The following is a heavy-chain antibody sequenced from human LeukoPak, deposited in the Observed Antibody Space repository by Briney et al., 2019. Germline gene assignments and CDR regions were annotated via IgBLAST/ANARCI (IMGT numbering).Heavy chain of an antibody. V-gene: IGHV1-2*06. CDR3: AREYSSSSGDY. D-gene: IGHD6-6*01. J-gene: IGHJ4*02. CDR1: GYTFTDYY. Sequence: ASVKVSCKASGYTFTDYYMHWVRQAPGQGLEWMGRINPNSGGTNSAQRFQGRVTMTSDTSISTAYMELSRLISDDTAVYYCAREYSSSSGDYWGQGTLVTVSS. CDR2: INPNSGGT.